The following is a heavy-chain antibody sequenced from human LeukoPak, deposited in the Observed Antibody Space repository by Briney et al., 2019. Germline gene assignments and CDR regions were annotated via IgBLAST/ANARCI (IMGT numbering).Heavy chain of an antibody. Sequence: PGGSLRLSCAASGFTFSNYAVTWVRQAPGKGLEWVATITNGAGATYYADSVKGRFTISRDNAKNSLYLQMNSLRDEDTAVYYCARDFSLQLFDYWGQGTLVTVFS. V-gene: IGHV3-48*02. D-gene: IGHD5-24*01. J-gene: IGHJ4*02. CDR3: ARDFSLQLFDY. CDR1: GFTFSNYA. CDR2: ITNGAGAT.